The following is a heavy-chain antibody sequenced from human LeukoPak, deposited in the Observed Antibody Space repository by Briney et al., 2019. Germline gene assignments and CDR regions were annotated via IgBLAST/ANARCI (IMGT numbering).Heavy chain of an antibody. CDR1: GYSISSGYY. CDR2: IYHSGST. V-gene: IGHV4-38-2*02. J-gene: IGHJ3*02. CDR3: ARDLYYGSGSYPILGAFDI. D-gene: IGHD3-10*01. Sequence: SETLSLTCTVSGYSISSGYYWGWIRQPPGKGLEWIGSIYHSGSTYYNPSLKSRVTISVDTSKNQFSLKLSSVTAADTAVYYCARDLYYGSGSYPILGAFDIWGQGTMVTVSS.